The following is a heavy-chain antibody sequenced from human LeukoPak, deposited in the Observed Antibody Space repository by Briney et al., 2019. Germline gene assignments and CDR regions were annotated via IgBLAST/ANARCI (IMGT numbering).Heavy chain of an antibody. CDR1: GYTFTSYG. J-gene: IGHJ4*02. CDR3: ARNYYDSSGYHENLIY. CDR2: IIPIFGTA. Sequence: GASVTVSCKASGYTFTSYGISWVRQAPGQGLEWMGGIIPIFGTANYAQKFQGRVTITADESTSTAYMELSSLRSEDTAVYYCARNYYDSSGYHENLIYWGQGTLVTVSS. V-gene: IGHV1-69*13. D-gene: IGHD3-22*01.